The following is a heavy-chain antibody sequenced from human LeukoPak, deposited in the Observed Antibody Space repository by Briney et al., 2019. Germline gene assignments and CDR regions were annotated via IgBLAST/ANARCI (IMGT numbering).Heavy chain of an antibody. V-gene: IGHV3-7*01. J-gene: IGHJ4*02. D-gene: IGHD3-22*01. Sequence: QPGGSLRLSCAASAFTFSSYWMSWVRQAPGKGLEWVANIKQDGSEKYYVDSVKGRFTISRDNAKDSLYLQMNSLRAEDTAVYYCASGEGYDSSGLRVDYWGQGTLVTVSS. CDR1: AFTFSSYW. CDR3: ASGEGYDSSGLRVDY. CDR2: IKQDGSEK.